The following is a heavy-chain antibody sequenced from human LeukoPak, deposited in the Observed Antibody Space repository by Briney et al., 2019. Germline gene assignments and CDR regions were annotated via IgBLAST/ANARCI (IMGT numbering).Heavy chain of an antibody. Sequence: SETLSLTCTVSGGSISSYYWSWIRQPPGKGLEWIGYIYYSGSTNYNPSLKSRVTMSVDTSKNQFSLKLGSVTAADTAVYYCAREDPLYSRSWVYWGQGTLVTVSS. V-gene: IGHV4-59*12. J-gene: IGHJ4*02. D-gene: IGHD6-6*01. CDR2: IYYSGST. CDR1: GGSISSYY. CDR3: AREDPLYSRSWVY.